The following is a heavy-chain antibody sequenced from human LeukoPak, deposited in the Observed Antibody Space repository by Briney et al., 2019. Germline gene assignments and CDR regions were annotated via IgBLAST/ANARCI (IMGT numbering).Heavy chain of an antibody. CDR2: ISGSST. V-gene: IGHV3-23*01. CDR3: AKVAIFGVVMSFDY. J-gene: IGHJ4*02. Sequence: GGSLRLSCAASGFTFSSYAMSWVRQAPGKGLEWVSTISGSSTYYADSVKGRFTISRDNSKTTLYLQMNSLRAEDTAVYYCAKVAIFGVVMSFDYWGLGTLVTVSS. CDR1: GFTFSSYA. D-gene: IGHD3-3*01.